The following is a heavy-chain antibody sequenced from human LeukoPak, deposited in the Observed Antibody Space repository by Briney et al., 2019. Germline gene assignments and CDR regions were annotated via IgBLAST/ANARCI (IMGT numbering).Heavy chain of an antibody. V-gene: IGHV4-30-4*07. CDR3: ARSDGYGLVGI. J-gene: IGHJ3*02. CDR1: GGSISSGGYS. CDR2: IYYSGYT. Sequence: PSETLSLTCAVSGGSISSGGYSWSWIRQSPGKGLEWIGYIYYSGYTYYNPSLQSRLTISVDTSKNQFSLKLSSVTAADTAVYYCARSDGYGLVGIWGQGTMVTVSS. D-gene: IGHD3-10*01.